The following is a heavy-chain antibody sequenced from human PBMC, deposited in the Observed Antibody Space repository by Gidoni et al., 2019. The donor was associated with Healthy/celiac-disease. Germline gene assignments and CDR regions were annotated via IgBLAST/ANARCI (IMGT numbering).Heavy chain of an antibody. CDR1: GYTFTSYD. J-gene: IGHJ6*03. V-gene: IGHV1-8*01. Sequence: QVQLLQSVAEVKKPGASVTVSCKASGYTFTSYDINWVRQATGQGLEWMGWMNPNSGNTGYAQKVQGRVTMTRNTSISTADMELSSLRAEDTAVYYCARGPFGGFWSGFSYYYYMDVWGKGTTVTVSS. CDR3: ARGPFGGFWSGFSYYYYMDV. CDR2: MNPNSGNT. D-gene: IGHD3-3*01.